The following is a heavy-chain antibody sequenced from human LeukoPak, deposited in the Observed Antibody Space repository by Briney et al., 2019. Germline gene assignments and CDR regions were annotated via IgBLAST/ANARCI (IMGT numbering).Heavy chain of an antibody. J-gene: IGHJ5*02. V-gene: IGHV3-7*01. CDR1: GFTFSRNW. Sequence: SGGSLRLSCVASGFTFSRNWMSWVRQAPGKGLEWVGNIQPDGSEQYPVDSVKGRFTISRDNARNSVFLQMNSLRVEDTVVYYCASQSFARFDPWGQGTLVTVSS. CDR3: ASQSFARFDP. CDR2: IQPDGSEQ. D-gene: IGHD3-16*01.